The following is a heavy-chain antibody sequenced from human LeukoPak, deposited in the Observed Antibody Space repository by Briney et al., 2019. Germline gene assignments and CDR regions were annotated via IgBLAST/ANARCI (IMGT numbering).Heavy chain of an antibody. D-gene: IGHD2-2*01. CDR1: GYTFTGYY. V-gene: IGHV1-2*02. CDR2: INPNSGGT. J-gene: IGHJ5*02. Sequence: ASVKVSCKASGYTFTGYYMHWVRQAPGQGLEWMGWINPNSGGTNYAQKFQGRVTMTRDTSISTAYMELISLRSDDTAVYYCAKAASWNWFDPWGQGTLVTVSS. CDR3: AKAASWNWFDP.